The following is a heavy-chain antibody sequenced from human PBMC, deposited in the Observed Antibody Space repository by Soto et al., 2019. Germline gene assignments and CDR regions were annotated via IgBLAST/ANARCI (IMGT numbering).Heavy chain of an antibody. CDR3: ARRASR. J-gene: IGHJ3*01. D-gene: IGHD1-26*01. CDR2: IHPSGEPI. Sequence: EVQLVESGGGLIQPGGSLRLSCAASGFTFSSSEMYWVRQAPGKGLEWVSYIHPSGEPIFYADSVKGRFTISRDNAKNSLYLHMSSLRAEDSAVYYRARRASRWGQGTMVTVSS. CDR1: GFTFSSSE. V-gene: IGHV3-48*03.